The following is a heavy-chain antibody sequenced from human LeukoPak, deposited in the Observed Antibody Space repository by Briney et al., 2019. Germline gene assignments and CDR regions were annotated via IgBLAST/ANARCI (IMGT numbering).Heavy chain of an antibody. CDR1: GGSISSYY. J-gene: IGHJ2*01. CDR2: IYYSGST. Sequence: SETLSLTCTVSGGSISSYYWSWIRQPPGKGLEWIGYIYYSGSTNYNPSLKSRVTISVDTSKNQFSLKLSSVTAADTAVYYCARRGIAAAGKFDLWGRGTLVTVSS. CDR3: ARRGIAAAGKFDL. D-gene: IGHD6-13*01. V-gene: IGHV4-59*08.